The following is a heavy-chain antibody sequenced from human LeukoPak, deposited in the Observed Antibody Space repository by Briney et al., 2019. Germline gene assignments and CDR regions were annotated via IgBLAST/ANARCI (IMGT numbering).Heavy chain of an antibody. D-gene: IGHD1-26*01. J-gene: IGHJ4*02. CDR3: ARDLVGAIDY. Sequence: GGSLRLSCAASGFTVSSNYMTWVRQAPGKGLEWVSVIYSGGTTYYAGSVRGRFTVSRDNSKNTLYLQMNSLRAEDTAVYYCARDLVGAIDYWGQGTLVTVSS. CDR1: GFTVSSNY. CDR2: IYSGGTT. V-gene: IGHV3-53*01.